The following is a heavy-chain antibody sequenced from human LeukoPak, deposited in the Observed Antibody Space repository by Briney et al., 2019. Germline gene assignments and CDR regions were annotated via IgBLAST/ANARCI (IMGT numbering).Heavy chain of an antibody. CDR2: LYNTGNT. V-gene: IGHV3-53*01. Sequence: PGGSLRLSCAASGFIVNSNYLSWVRQAPGKGLEWVSTLYNTGNTYYAKSVKGRFSISRDNSKNTLFLQMNSLRAEDTAVYYCARLTPAAGRLYFVDWGPGTLVTVSS. J-gene: IGHJ4*02. CDR3: ARLTPAAGRLYFVD. D-gene: IGHD6-13*01. CDR1: GFIVNSNY.